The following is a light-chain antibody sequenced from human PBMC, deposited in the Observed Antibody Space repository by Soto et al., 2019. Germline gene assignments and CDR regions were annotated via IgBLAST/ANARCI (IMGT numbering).Light chain of an antibody. CDR1: SSDVGGYHY. Sequence: QSALTQPASVSGSPGQSITISCTGTSSDVGGYHYVSWYQQHPVKAPKLMIYDLINRPSGVSNRFSGSKSGNTASLTISGLQAEDEADYYCSSYTSSSTLVVFGGGTKLTVL. CDR3: SSYTSSSTLVV. V-gene: IGLV2-14*01. CDR2: DLI. J-gene: IGLJ2*01.